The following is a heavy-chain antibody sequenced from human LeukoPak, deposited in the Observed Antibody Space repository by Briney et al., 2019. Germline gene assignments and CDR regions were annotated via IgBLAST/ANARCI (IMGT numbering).Heavy chain of an antibody. CDR2: IFHTGST. V-gene: IGHV4-39*07. J-gene: IGHJ3*02. CDR1: GGSISSSSYY. D-gene: IGHD2-8*01. CDR3: AGQWTIFDGFDI. Sequence: SETLSLTCTVSGGSISSSSYYWGWIRQPPGKGLEWIGNIFHTGSTHYNPSLKSRLTISLDTSNNQFSLKLSSVTAADMAMYYCAGQWTIFDGFDIWGQGAMVTVSS.